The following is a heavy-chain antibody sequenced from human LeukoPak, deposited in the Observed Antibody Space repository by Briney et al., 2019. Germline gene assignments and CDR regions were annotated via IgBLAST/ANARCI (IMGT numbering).Heavy chain of an antibody. CDR1: GDSISSNNW. V-gene: IGHV4-4*02. Sequence: IPSETLSLTCAVSGDSISSNNWWTWVRQPPGKGLEWVGEIHHSGTINYNPSLKSRVTISVDKSKNQFSLRLTSVTAADTAVYYCVRYIAATIHIYYFDFWGQRTLVTVSS. CDR2: IHHSGTI. CDR3: VRYIAATIHIYYFDF. J-gene: IGHJ4*02. D-gene: IGHD5-12*01.